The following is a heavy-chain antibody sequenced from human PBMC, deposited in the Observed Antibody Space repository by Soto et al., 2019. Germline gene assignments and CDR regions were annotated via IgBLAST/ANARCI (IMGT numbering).Heavy chain of an antibody. CDR2: ISWNSGSI. D-gene: IGHD3-22*01. J-gene: IGHJ3*02. CDR3: AKDMGYYDSSGYAGASDI. Sequence: GGSLRLSCAASGFTFDDYAMHWVRQAPGEGLEWVSGISWNSGSIGYADSVKGRFTISRDNAKNSLYLQMNSLRAEDTALYYCAKDMGYYDSSGYAGASDICGQGTMVTVSS. V-gene: IGHV3-9*01. CDR1: GFTFDDYA.